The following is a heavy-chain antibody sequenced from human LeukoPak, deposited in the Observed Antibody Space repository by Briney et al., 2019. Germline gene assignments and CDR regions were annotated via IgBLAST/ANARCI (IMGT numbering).Heavy chain of an antibody. Sequence: SGSGGSTYYADSVKGRFTISRDNSKNTLYLQMNSLRAEDTAVYYCAKGPYGSGSSINWFDPWGQGTLVTVSS. D-gene: IGHD3-10*01. V-gene: IGHV3-23*01. CDR3: AKGPYGSGSSINWFDP. CDR2: SGSGGST. J-gene: IGHJ5*02.